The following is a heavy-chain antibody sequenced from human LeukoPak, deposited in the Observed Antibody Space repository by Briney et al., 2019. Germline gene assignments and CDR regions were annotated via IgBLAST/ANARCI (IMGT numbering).Heavy chain of an antibody. V-gene: IGHV1-3*01. CDR3: ARPRGGGNDDAFDI. D-gene: IGHD5-12*01. Sequence: ASVKVSCKASGYTSTSYVMYWVRQAPGQRLEWMGGINGGNGNTKYAQKFLGRVTITRDISARTGYLEVTNLRFEDTAVYYCARPRGGGNDDAFDIWGQGTMVTVSS. CDR2: INGGNGNT. CDR1: GYTSTSYV. J-gene: IGHJ3*02.